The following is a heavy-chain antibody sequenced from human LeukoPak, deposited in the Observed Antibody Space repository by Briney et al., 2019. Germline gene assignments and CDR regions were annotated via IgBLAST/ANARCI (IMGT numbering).Heavy chain of an antibody. Sequence: SETLSLTCTVSGGSISSYYWSWIRQPPGKGLEWIGYIYYSGSTDYNPSLKSRVTISLHTSKNQFSLKLSSVTAADTAVYYCARDRHWTNDWVFDYWGQGTLVTVSS. CDR2: IYYSGST. CDR1: GGSISSYY. D-gene: IGHD1/OR15-1a*01. V-gene: IGHV4-59*01. J-gene: IGHJ4*02. CDR3: ARDRHWTNDWVFDY.